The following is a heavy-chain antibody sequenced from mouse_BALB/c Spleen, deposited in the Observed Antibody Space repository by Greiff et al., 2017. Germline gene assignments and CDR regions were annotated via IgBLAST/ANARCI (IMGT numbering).Heavy chain of an antibody. V-gene: IGHV1-54*01. CDR2: INPGSGGT. J-gene: IGHJ2*01. Sequence: QVQLKESGAELVRPGTSVKVSCKASGYAFTNYLIEWVKQRPGQGLEWIGVINPGSGGTNYNEKFKGKATLTADKSSSTAYMQLSSLTSDDSAVYFCARGGITTGFFDYWGQGTTLTVSS. D-gene: IGHD2-4*01. CDR1: GYAFTNYL. CDR3: ARGGITTGFFDY.